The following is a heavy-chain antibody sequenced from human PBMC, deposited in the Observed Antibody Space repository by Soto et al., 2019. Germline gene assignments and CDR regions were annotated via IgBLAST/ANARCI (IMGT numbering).Heavy chain of an antibody. CDR2: IRSKAYGGTT. D-gene: IGHD4-17*01. CDR1: GVTLGDYA. Sequence: PXGSLRLACTASGVTLGDYAMSWFRQAPGKGLDWVGFIRSKAYGGTTEYAASVKGRFTISRDDSKSIAYLQMNSLKTEDTAVYYCRVGDYYYGMDVWGQGPTVTVSS. J-gene: IGHJ6*02. V-gene: IGHV3-49*03. CDR3: RVGDYYYGMDV.